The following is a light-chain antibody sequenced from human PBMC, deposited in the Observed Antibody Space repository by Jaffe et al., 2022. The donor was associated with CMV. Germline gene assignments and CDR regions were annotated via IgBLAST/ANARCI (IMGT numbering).Light chain of an antibody. CDR2: TNN. Sequence: QSVLTQPPSASGTPGQRVTMSCSGSSSNIGSNTVSWYQQLPRTAPKLLIYTNNQRPSGVPDRFSGSKSGTSASLVISGLQSEDEADYYCGAWDDSLNGPVFGGGTKLAVL. CDR3: GAWDDSLNGPV. J-gene: IGLJ2*01. CDR1: SSNIGSNT. V-gene: IGLV1-44*01.